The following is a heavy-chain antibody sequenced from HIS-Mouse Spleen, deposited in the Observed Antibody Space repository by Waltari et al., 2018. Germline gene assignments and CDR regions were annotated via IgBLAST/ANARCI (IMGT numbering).Heavy chain of an antibody. CDR3: ASQRTGYSSGWLNFDY. CDR1: GGTFSSYA. V-gene: IGHV1-69*01. D-gene: IGHD6-19*01. J-gene: IGHJ4*02. CDR2: VIPIVGNA. Sequence: QVQLVQSGAEVKKPGSSVKVSCKASGGTFSSYASSWVRQAPGQGLGWRGGVIPIVGNANYDEKVRGRVTVTADESTSTAYMELSRLRSEDTAVYYCASQRTGYSSGWLNFDYWGQGTLVTVSS.